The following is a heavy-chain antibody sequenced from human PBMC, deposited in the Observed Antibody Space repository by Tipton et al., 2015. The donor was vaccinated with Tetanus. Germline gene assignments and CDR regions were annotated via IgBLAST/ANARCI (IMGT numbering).Heavy chain of an antibody. CDR2: ITPIFGTT. CDR1: AYTLRNNF. Sequence: QLVQSGAEVKNPGASVKVSCKASAYTLRNNFISWVRQAPGQGLEWVGGITPIFGTTNSAPKFQGRVTITADESTNTAYMELSSLRSEDTAVYYCARAPNRIFRAYDYWGQGTQITVSS. V-gene: IGHV1-69*01. CDR3: ARAPNRIFRAYDY. D-gene: IGHD2-21*01. J-gene: IGHJ4*02.